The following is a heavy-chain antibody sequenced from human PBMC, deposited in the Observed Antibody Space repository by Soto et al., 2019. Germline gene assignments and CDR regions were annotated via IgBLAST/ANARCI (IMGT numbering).Heavy chain of an antibody. Sequence: QVQLVQSGGGLVKPGESLRLSCEVTGLTFIGQYMIWIRQAPGKGLEWLSFMGNDDTSYTDSVRGRFTISRDNAKNSVYLQMSNLRVDDTAVYYCATLHFFSSPLWGRGTLVTVSS. V-gene: IGHV3-11*01. CDR2: MGNDDT. CDR1: GLTFIGQY. CDR3: ATLHFFSSPL. J-gene: IGHJ4*02. D-gene: IGHD3-16*02.